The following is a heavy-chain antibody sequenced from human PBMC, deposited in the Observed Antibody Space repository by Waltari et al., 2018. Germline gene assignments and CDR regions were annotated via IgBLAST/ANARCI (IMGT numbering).Heavy chain of an antibody. J-gene: IGHJ4*02. CDR1: PFSSYV. CDR3: ARAGWLDY. CDR2: INAASTTT. D-gene: IGHD2-15*01. V-gene: IGHV1-3*01. Sequence: PFSSYVMHWVRQAPGQGLEWMGWINAASTTTKYSQKFQGRVTITRDTSTSTGYLELNSLTPEDTAVYYCARAGWLDYWGQGTLVTVSS.